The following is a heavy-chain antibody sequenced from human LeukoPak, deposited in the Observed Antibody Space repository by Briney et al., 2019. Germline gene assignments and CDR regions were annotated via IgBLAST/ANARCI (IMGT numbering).Heavy chain of an antibody. D-gene: IGHD4-17*01. V-gene: IGHV3-23*01. Sequence: TWGSLRLSCAASGFTFSTFAMTWVRQAPGKGLEWVSTLSGSGGSTYYADSVKGRFTISRDNSKNTLYLQMISLRAEDTAVYYCARPLVTTVIAGAFDIWGQGTMVTVSS. J-gene: IGHJ3*02. CDR2: LSGSGGST. CDR1: GFTFSTFA. CDR3: ARPLVTTVIAGAFDI.